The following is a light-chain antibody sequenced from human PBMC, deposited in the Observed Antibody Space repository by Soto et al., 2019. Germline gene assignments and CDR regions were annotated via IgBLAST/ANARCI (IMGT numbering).Light chain of an antibody. V-gene: IGKV1-12*01. CDR1: QPISSW. CDR3: QLANSFPT. Sequence: DIQMTQSPSSVSASVGDRVTITCLASQPISSWLAWYQQKPGEAPKLLIFAASTLQSGVPSRFSGRGAGTHFTLTISSLQPEDSAIYYCQLANSFPTFGRGTRVDLK. J-gene: IGKJ1*01. CDR2: AAS.